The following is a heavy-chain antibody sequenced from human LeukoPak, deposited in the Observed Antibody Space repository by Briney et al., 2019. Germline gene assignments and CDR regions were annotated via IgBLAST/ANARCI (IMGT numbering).Heavy chain of an antibody. CDR2: IHYSGGT. CDR1: GDSIITYY. Sequence: SETLSLTCTVSGDSIITYYWGWIRQPPGKGLEWIGYIHYSGGTNYNPSLNSRITISIDMSKNQFSLNLRSVTAADTAVYYCARGLAGYSGGDDAFDIWGHGPMVTVSS. CDR3: ARGLAGYSGGDDAFDI. V-gene: IGHV4-59*01. J-gene: IGHJ3*02. D-gene: IGHD6-19*01.